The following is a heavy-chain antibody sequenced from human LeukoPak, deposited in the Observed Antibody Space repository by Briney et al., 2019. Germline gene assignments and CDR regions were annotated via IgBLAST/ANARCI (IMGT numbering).Heavy chain of an antibody. D-gene: IGHD5-12*01. CDR1: GASIDSYY. Sequence: SETLSLTCTISGASIDSYYWSWIRQPPGKGLEWIGYIYYTGSTNHNPSLKSRVTISVDTSKNQFSLKLSSVTAADTAVYYCARVVYSGYDFRGAMDVWGKGTTVTVSS. J-gene: IGHJ6*03. CDR2: IYYTGST. CDR3: ARVVYSGYDFRGAMDV. V-gene: IGHV4-59*01.